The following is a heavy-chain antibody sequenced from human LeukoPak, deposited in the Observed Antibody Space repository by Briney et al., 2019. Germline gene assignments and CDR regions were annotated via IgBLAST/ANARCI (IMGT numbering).Heavy chain of an antibody. V-gene: IGHV3-21*01. Sequence: GGSLRLSCAASGFTFSSYSMNWVRQAPGKGLEWVSSISSSSSYIYYADSVKGRFTISRDNAKNSLYLQMNSLRAEDTAVYYCARGRTRDETYYDFWSGYGYFDYWGQGTLVTVSS. CDR3: ARGRTRDETYYDFWSGYGYFDY. CDR2: ISSSSSYI. D-gene: IGHD3-3*01. CDR1: GFTFSSYS. J-gene: IGHJ4*02.